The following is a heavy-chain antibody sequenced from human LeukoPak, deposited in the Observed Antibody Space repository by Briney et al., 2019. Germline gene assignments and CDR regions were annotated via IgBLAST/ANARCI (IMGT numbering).Heavy chain of an antibody. J-gene: IGHJ4*02. CDR3: ARDAIRDGYKH. CDR1: GGSISSHY. CDR2: IYYSGST. Sequence: SETLSLTCTVSGGSISSHYWSWIRQPPGKGLEWIGYIYYSGSTNYNPSLKSRVTISVDTSKNQFSLKLSSVTAADTAVYYCARDAIRDGYKHRGQGTLVTVSS. V-gene: IGHV4-59*11. D-gene: IGHD5-24*01.